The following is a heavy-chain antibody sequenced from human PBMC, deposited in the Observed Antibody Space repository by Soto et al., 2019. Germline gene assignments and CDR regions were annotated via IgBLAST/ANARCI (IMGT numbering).Heavy chain of an antibody. Sequence: EVQLVESGGGLVQPGGSLRLSCAASGFTFSSYWMHWVRQAPGEGLVWGSSISTDASSTSYADPVKGPFTISRDNAKNALYLQMTSVRAEDTAVYYCARLPNKSPQNWGQGTLVIVSP. J-gene: IGHJ1*01. CDR2: ISTDASST. CDR1: GFTFSSYW. V-gene: IGHV3-74*01. CDR3: ARLPNKSPQN.